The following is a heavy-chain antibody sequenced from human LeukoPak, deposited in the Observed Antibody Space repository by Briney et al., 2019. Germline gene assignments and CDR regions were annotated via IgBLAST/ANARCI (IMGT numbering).Heavy chain of an antibody. CDR2: INTNSGNP. J-gene: IGHJ1*01. CDR1: GYTFTNYA. Sequence: ASVKVSCKASGYTFTNYAMNWVRQAPGQGLEWMGWINTNSGNPTYAQGFTGRFVFSLDTSVSTAYLQITNLKAEDTAVYYCARDYTLTLGTTTYFQHWGQGTLVTVSS. V-gene: IGHV7-4-1*02. D-gene: IGHD1-7*01. CDR3: ARDYTLTLGTTTYFQH.